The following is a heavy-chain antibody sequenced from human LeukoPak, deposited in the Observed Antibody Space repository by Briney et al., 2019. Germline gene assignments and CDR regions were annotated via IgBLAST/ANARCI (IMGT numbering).Heavy chain of an antibody. D-gene: IGHD4-11*01. CDR3: AGGFHDYSNYGRYYYDY. CDR1: GYTFTSYG. J-gene: IGHJ4*02. V-gene: IGHV1-18*01. CDR2: ISAYNGNT. Sequence: ASVKVSCKASGYTFTSYGISWVRQAPGQGLEWMGWISAYNGNTNYAQKLQGRVTMTTDTSTSTAYVELRSLRSDDTAVYYCAGGFHDYSNYGRYYYDYWGQGTLVTVSS.